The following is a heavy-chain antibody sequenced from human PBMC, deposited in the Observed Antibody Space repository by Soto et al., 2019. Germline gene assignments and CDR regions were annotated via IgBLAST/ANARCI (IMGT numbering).Heavy chain of an antibody. D-gene: IGHD2-8*02. Sequence: EVQLVESGGGLVQPGGSLRLSCVASGFTFSGDWMHWVRQAAGKGLVWVSRINMDGTSTNYADSVKGRFTISRDNAKNTLYLLMNSLRVDDTAIYYCARGPRGLYHHDYWGQGALVTVS. CDR1: GFTFSGDW. J-gene: IGHJ4*02. CDR3: ARGPRGLYHHDY. V-gene: IGHV3-74*01. CDR2: INMDGTST.